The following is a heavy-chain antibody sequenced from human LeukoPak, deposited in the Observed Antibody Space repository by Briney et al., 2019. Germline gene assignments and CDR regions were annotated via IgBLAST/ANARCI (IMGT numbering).Heavy chain of an antibody. Sequence: GGSLRLSCAASGFTFSSYAMSWVRQAPGKGLEWVANIKQDGSEKYYVDSVKGRFTISRDNAKNSLYLQMNSLRAEDTAVYYCAPMVRGVMIDYWGQGTLVTVSS. CDR1: GFTFSSYA. V-gene: IGHV3-7*01. J-gene: IGHJ4*02. CDR3: APMVRGVMIDY. CDR2: IKQDGSEK. D-gene: IGHD3-10*01.